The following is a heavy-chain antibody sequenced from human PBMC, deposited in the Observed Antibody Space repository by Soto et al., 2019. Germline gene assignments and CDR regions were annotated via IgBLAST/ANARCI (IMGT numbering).Heavy chain of an antibody. Sequence: ETLSLTCTVSGGSISSYYWSWIRQPPGKGLEWIGYIYYSASTNYSPSLKSRVTISVDTSKNQFSLNLSSVTAADTAVYYCARHLPYCGGDCYSLDYWGQGTLLTVSS. J-gene: IGHJ4*02. D-gene: IGHD2-21*02. CDR3: ARHLPYCGGDCYSLDY. CDR2: IYYSAST. V-gene: IGHV4-59*08. CDR1: GGSISSYY.